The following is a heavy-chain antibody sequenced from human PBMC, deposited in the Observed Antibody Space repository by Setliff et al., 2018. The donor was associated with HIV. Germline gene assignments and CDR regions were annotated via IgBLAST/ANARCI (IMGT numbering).Heavy chain of an antibody. J-gene: IGHJ6*03. Sequence: SVKVSCKASGGTFSSYAISWVRQAPGQGLEWMGRIIPIFGTPNYAQKFQGRVTMTRDTSTSTVYMELSSLRSEDTAVYYCARDLHTFMINSYHYYMDVWGKGTTVTVSS. CDR3: ARDLHTFMINSYHYYMDV. D-gene: IGHD3-16*01. V-gene: IGHV1-69*05. CDR1: GGTFSSYA. CDR2: IIPIFGTP.